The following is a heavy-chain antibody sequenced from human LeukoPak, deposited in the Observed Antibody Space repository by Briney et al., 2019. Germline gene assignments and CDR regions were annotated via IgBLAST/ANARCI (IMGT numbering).Heavy chain of an antibody. Sequence: ASVKVSCKASGYTFSSYDINWVRQATGQGLEWMGWMNPNSGNTGYAQRFQGRVTMTRNTSISTAYMELSSLRSEDTAVYYCARGDFGDYFLDYWGQGTLVTVSS. J-gene: IGHJ4*02. D-gene: IGHD4-17*01. CDR3: ARGDFGDYFLDY. CDR2: MNPNSGNT. CDR1: GYTFSSYD. V-gene: IGHV1-8*01.